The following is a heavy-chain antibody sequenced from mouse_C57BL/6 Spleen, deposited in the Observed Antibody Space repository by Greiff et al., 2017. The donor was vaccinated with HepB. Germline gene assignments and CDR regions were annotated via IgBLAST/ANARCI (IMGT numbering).Heavy chain of an antibody. CDR3: ARSTVVKGYYAMDY. Sequence: VQRVESGPGLVAPSQSLSITCTVSGFSLTSYAISWVRQPPGKGLEWLGVIWTGGGTNYNSALKSRLSISKDNSKSQVFLKMNSLQTDDTARYYCARSTVVKGYYAMDYWGQGTSVTVSS. CDR2: IWTGGGT. D-gene: IGHD1-1*01. CDR1: GFSLTSYA. V-gene: IGHV2-9-1*01. J-gene: IGHJ4*01.